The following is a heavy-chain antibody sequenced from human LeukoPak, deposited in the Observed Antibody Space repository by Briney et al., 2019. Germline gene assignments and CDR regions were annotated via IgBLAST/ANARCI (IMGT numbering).Heavy chain of an antibody. J-gene: IGHJ4*02. CDR3: AKGHSSSWSIFDY. Sequence: GGSLRLSCAASGFTFSSYAMHWVRQAPGKGLEWVAVISYDGSNLYYADSVKGRFTISRDNSKNTLYLQMNSLRADDTAVYHCAKGHSSSWSIFDYWGQGTLVTVSS. D-gene: IGHD6-13*01. CDR2: ISYDGSNL. V-gene: IGHV3-30*04. CDR1: GFTFSSYA.